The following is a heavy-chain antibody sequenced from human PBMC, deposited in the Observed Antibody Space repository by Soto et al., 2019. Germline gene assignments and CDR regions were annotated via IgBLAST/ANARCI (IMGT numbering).Heavy chain of an antibody. CDR1: VGSITSGGYS. V-gene: IGHV4-30-2*01. Sequence: PSETLSLTCAVFVGSITSGGYSWSSIRQLPGNGLEWIGYIYHSGSTYYNPSLKSRVTISVDWSKNQFSLKLSSVTAADTAVYYCARGRGELLRSSWFDPWGQGTLVTVS. CDR2: IYHSGST. D-gene: IGHD3-10*01. J-gene: IGHJ5*02. CDR3: ARGRGELLRSSWFDP.